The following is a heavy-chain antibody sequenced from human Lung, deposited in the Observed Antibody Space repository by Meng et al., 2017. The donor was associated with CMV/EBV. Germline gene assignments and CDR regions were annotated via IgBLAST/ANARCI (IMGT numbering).Heavy chain of an antibody. D-gene: IGHD3-3*02. Sequence: LXCTVSDYSISSGFYWCCVRQPPGKGLEWIGSIHHTGSTYYNPSLKSRVTLSVDTSKNQFSLKVTSVTAADTAVYYCARGIFGVVDYWGKGTLVTVSS. CDR1: DYSISSGFY. J-gene: IGHJ4*02. CDR2: IHHTGST. CDR3: ARGIFGVVDY. V-gene: IGHV4-38-2*02.